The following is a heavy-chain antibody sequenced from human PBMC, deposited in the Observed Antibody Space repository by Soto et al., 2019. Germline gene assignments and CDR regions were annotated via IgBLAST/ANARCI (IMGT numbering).Heavy chain of an antibody. J-gene: IGHJ5*02. D-gene: IGHD4-17*01. CDR1: GYTFTGYY. V-gene: IGHV1-2*02. CDR2: INPKSGGT. CDR3: ARGRTSVTTSWFDP. Sequence: QVQLVQSGAEVKKPGASVKVSCKASGYTFTGYYIHWVRQAPGQGLEWMGWINPKSGGTNYAQNFQGRVTLARDTSISSAYMDLSCLKSGDTAVYYCARGRTSVTTSWFDPWGRGTLVTVSS.